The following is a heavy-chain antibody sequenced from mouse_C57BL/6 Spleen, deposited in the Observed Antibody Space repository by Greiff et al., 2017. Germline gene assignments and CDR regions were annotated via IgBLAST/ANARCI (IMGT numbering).Heavy chain of an antibody. D-gene: IGHD1-1*01. V-gene: IGHV3-6*01. CDR3: ARENYYGSSYPYYFDY. CDR1: GYSITSGYY. Sequence: VQLKESGPGLVKPSQSLSLTCSVTGYSITSGYYWNWIRQFPGNKLEWMGYISYDGSNNYNPSLKNRISITRDTSKNQFFLKLNSVTTEDTATYDCARENYYGSSYPYYFDYWGQGTTLTVSS. CDR2: ISYDGSN. J-gene: IGHJ2*01.